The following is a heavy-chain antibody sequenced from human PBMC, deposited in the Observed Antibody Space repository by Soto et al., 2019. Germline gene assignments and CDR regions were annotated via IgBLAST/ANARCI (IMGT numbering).Heavy chain of an antibody. J-gene: IGHJ4*02. CDR2: INHSGST. Sequence: SETLSLTCAVYGGSFSGYYWSWIRQPPGKGLEWIGEINHSGSTNYNPSLKSRVTISVDTSKNQFSLKLSSVTAADTAVYYCARGSQNCSSTSCYSSGRKYFDYWGQGTLVTVSS. V-gene: IGHV4-34*01. CDR3: ARGSQNCSSTSCYSSGRKYFDY. CDR1: GGSFSGYY. D-gene: IGHD2-2*01.